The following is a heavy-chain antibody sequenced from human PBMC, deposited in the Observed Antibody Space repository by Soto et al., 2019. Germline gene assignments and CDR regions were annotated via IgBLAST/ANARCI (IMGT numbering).Heavy chain of an antibody. CDR2: MNPNSGNT. D-gene: IGHD5-18*01. J-gene: IGHJ6*02. CDR3: ARVDTLEPSYNYYGMDV. V-gene: IGHV1-8*01. CDR1: GYTFTSYD. Sequence: VQLVQSGAEVKKPGASVKVSCKASGYTFTSYDINGERQANGQVLEWMGWMNPNSGNTGYAQKFQGRVTMTRNTSTTTAYTELRSLRSVDTAVYYCARVDTLEPSYNYYGMDVWGQGTTVTVSS.